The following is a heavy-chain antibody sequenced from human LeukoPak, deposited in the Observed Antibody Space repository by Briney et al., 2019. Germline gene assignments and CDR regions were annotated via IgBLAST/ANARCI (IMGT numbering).Heavy chain of an antibody. CDR1: GFTFSSYS. CDR3: ARREDIVVVPAAGAFDI. D-gene: IGHD2-2*01. CDR2: ISSSSSTI. V-gene: IGHV3-48*04. J-gene: IGHJ3*02. Sequence: GGSLRLSCAASGFTFSSYSMNWVRQAPGKGLEWVSYISSSSSTIYYADSVKGRFTISRDNAKNSLYLQMNSLRAEDTAVYYCARREDIVVVPAAGAFDIWGQGTMVTVSS.